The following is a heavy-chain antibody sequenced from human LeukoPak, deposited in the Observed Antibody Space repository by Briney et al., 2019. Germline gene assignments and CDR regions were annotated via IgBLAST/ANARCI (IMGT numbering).Heavy chain of an antibody. CDR2: IYYSGNT. CDR3: ARSTGTTMFIDY. CDR1: GGSISSGSYY. Sequence: SGTLSLTCTVSGGSISSGSYYWSWIRQPPGKGLEWLGYIYYSGNTDYNPSLKSRVAISVDTSKNQFSLKLSSVTAADTAVYYCARSTGTTMFIDYWGQGTLVTVSS. V-gene: IGHV4-61*01. D-gene: IGHD3-10*02. J-gene: IGHJ4*02.